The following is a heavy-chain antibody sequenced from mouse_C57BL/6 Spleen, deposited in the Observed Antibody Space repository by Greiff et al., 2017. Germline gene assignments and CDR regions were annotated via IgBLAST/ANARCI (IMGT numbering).Heavy chain of an antibody. CDR2: INPNNGGT. D-gene: IGHD2-5*01. J-gene: IGHJ3*01. CDR1: GYTFTDYY. Sequence: VQLQQSGPELVKPGASVKISCKASGYTFTDYYMNWVKQSHGKSLEWIGDINPNNGGTSYNQKFKGKATLTVDKSSSTAYMELRSLTSEDSAVYYCARRGAYYSNYVWFAYWGQGTLVTVSA. V-gene: IGHV1-26*01. CDR3: ARRGAYYSNYVWFAY.